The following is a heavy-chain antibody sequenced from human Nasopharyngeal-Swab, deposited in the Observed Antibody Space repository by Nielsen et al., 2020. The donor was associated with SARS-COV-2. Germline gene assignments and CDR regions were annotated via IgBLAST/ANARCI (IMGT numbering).Heavy chain of an antibody. D-gene: IGHD2-21*02. CDR3: VSWTSTVKCLGDCYYYYYHTDV. CDR2: IYFRGNT. J-gene: IGHJ6*03. V-gene: IGHV4-39*01. Sequence: SETLSLTCTVSDASISGNNYYWGWFRQPPGKGLEWIGNIYFRGNTYYNPTLRGRVTLSVATSKISLRLSSVTAADTAVYYCVSWTSTVKCLGDCYYYYYHTDVWGKGTTVTVSS. CDR1: DASISGNNYY.